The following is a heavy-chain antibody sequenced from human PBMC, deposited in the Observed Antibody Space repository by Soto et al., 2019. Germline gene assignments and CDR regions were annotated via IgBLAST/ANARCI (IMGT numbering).Heavy chain of an antibody. CDR3: ARGRHYDCWSGYYPSQYYYYYGMDV. V-gene: IGHV4-34*01. D-gene: IGHD3-3*01. J-gene: IGHJ6*02. CDR1: GGSFSGYY. CDR2: INHSGST. Sequence: PSETLSLTCAVYGGSFSGYYWSWIRQPPGKGLEWIGEINHSGSTNYNPSLKSRVTISVDTSKNQFSLKLRAVTAADTAGYYGARGRHYDCWSGYYPSQYYYYYGMDVWGQGTTVTVSS.